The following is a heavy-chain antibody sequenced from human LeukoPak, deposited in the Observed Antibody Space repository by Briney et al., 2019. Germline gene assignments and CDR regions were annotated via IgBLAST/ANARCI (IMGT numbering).Heavy chain of an antibody. CDR1: GFTFSNYG. CDR3: ANGAAAGTPTIGDY. Sequence: GGSLRLSCAASGFTFSNYGMSWVRQAPGKGLEWVSVTSGSGENSYYADSVKGRFTISRDNFKNTLYLQMNSLRAEDTAVYYCANGAAAGTPTIGDYWGQGTLVTVSS. CDR2: TSGSGENS. V-gene: IGHV3-23*01. J-gene: IGHJ4*02. D-gene: IGHD6-13*01.